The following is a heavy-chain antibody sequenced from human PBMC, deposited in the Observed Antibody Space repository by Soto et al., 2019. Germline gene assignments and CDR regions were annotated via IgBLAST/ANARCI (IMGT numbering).Heavy chain of an antibody. D-gene: IGHD3-16*02. CDR1: GGTFSSYA. CDR2: IIPIFGTA. V-gene: IGHV1-69*13. CDR3: ARDDYDYVWGSYLSYFDY. Sequence: SVKVSCKASGGTFSSYAISWVRQAPGQGLEWMGGIIPIFGTANYAQKFQGRVTITADESTSTAYMELSSLRSEDTAVYYCARDDYDYVWGSYLSYFDYWGQGTLVTVSS. J-gene: IGHJ4*02.